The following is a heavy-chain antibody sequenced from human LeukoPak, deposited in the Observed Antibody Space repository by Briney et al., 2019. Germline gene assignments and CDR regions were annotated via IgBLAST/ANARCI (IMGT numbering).Heavy chain of an antibody. CDR1: GGSISSGSYY. Sequence: PSETLPLTCTVSGGSISSGSYYWSWIRQPAGKGLEWIGRIYTSGSTNYNPSLKSRVTISVDTSKNQFSLKLSSVTAADTAVYYCARGGDGVAARRLIAFDIWGQGTMVTVSS. D-gene: IGHD6-6*01. J-gene: IGHJ3*02. CDR3: ARGGDGVAARRLIAFDI. V-gene: IGHV4-61*02. CDR2: IYTSGST.